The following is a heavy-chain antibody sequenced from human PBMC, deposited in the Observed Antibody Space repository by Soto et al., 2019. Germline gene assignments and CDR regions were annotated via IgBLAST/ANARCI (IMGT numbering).Heavy chain of an antibody. CDR1: GFTFSSYA. V-gene: IGHV3-23*01. J-gene: IGHJ4*02. CDR2: ISGSGGST. D-gene: IGHD6-19*01. Sequence: LRLSCAASGFTFSSYAMSWVRQAPGRGLEWVSAISGSGGSTYYADSVKGRFTISRDNSKNTLYLQMNSLRAEDTAVYYCAKEHVVEQWLGTFDYWGQGTLVTVSS. CDR3: AKEHVVEQWLGTFDY.